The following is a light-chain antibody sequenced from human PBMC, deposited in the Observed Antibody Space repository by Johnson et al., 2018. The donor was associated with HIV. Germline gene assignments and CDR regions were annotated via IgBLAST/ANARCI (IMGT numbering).Light chain of an antibody. J-gene: IGLJ1*01. CDR3: GTWDSCLSAHV. CDR2: ENN. Sequence: QSVLTQPPSVSAAPGQKVTISCSGSSSNIGNNYVSWYQQLPGTAPKLLIYENNKRPSGIPDRFSGSKSGTSATLGTTGLQTGDEADYSCGTWDSCLSAHVFGTGTKVTVL. CDR1: SSNIGNNY. V-gene: IGLV1-51*02.